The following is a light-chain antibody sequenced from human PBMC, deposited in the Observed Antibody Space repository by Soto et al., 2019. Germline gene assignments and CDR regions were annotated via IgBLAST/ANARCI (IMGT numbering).Light chain of an antibody. V-gene: IGKV2-28*01. Sequence: DIVMTQSPLSLPVTPGEPASISCRSSQSLLHSNGYKYLDWYLQKPGQSPQLLSYLGSNRASGVPDRFSGSGSGTDFTLKISRVEAEDVGVYYCMQALQTPDTFGQGTKLEIK. CDR1: QSLLHSNGYKY. CDR2: LGS. CDR3: MQALQTPDT. J-gene: IGKJ2*01.